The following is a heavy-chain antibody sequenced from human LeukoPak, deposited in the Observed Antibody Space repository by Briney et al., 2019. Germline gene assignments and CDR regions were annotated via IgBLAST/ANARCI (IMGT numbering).Heavy chain of an antibody. Sequence: SETLSLTCTVSGGSISSGSYYWSWIRQPAGKGLEWIGRIYTSGSINYNPSLKSRVTISVDTSKNQFSLKLSSVTAADTAVYYCARAGSGSYYKGFDYWGQGTLVTVSS. D-gene: IGHD3-10*01. CDR2: IYTSGSI. CDR1: GGSISSGSYY. J-gene: IGHJ4*02. CDR3: ARAGSGSYYKGFDY. V-gene: IGHV4-61*02.